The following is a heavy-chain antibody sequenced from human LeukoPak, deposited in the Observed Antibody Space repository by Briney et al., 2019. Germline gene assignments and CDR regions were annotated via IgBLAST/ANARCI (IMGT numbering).Heavy chain of an antibody. CDR3: ARVERSNGRYDY. D-gene: IGHD6-19*01. CDR2: IIPIFGTA. Sequence: GASVKVSCKASGGTFSSYAISWVRQAPGQGLEWMGGIIPIFGTANYAQKFQGRVTITADESTSTAYMELSSLRSEDTAVYYCARVERSNGRYDYWGQGTLVTVSS. CDR1: GGTFSSYA. V-gene: IGHV1-69*13. J-gene: IGHJ4*02.